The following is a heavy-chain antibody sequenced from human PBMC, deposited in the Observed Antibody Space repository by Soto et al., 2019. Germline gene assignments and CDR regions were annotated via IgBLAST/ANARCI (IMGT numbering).Heavy chain of an antibody. V-gene: IGHV3-30-3*01. CDR2: RAYDGSNK. D-gene: IGHD2-15*01. CDR3: HGNRYFCH. CDR1: EFTFSSDD. J-gene: IGHJ4*02. Sequence: GGALRLSCAAAEFTFSSDDMHWVRQAPGKGLEWGAVRAYDGSNKYDEDFVKGRFTISSDNSKNALYLQFNRLRAEDAAVYYCHGNRYFCHRGQRTMVAVSS.